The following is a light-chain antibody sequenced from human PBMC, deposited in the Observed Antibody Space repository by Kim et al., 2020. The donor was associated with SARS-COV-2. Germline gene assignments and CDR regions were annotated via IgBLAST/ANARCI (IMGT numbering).Light chain of an antibody. J-gene: IGKJ1*01. CDR1: QYVSSK. Sequence: SVSPGDRATLSCRASQYVSSKLAWYQQKPGQVPRLLIYGASTRATGIPARFSGSGSRTEFTLTISSLQSEDFAVYYCQQYSNWRTFGQGTKVDIK. V-gene: IGKV3-15*01. CDR3: QQYSNWRT. CDR2: GAS.